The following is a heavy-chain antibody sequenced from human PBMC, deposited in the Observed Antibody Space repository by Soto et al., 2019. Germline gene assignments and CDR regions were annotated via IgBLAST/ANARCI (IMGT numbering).Heavy chain of an antibody. Sequence: SDTLALTCTVPGGSISSYYWSWIRQPPGTGLEWIGYIYYSGSTNYNPSLKSRVTISVDTSKNQFSLKLSSVTAADTAVYYCARHSGDCRGGRSSSRYNTFAPWGQVSLVTGS. CDR3: ARHSGDCRGGRSSSRYNTFAP. J-gene: IGHJ5*02. CDR1: GGSISSYY. CDR2: IYYSGST. D-gene: IGHD2-15*01. V-gene: IGHV4-59*08.